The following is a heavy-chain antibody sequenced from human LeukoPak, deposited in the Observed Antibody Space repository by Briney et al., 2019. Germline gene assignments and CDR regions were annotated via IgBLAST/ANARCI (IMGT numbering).Heavy chain of an antibody. Sequence: ASVNVSCKASGYTFTGYYMHWVRQAPGQGLEWMGWINPNSGGTNYAQKFQGRVTMTRDTSISTAYMELSRLRSDDTAVYYCARAYCSGGSCYYRFFYWGQGTLATVSS. CDR1: GYTFTGYY. D-gene: IGHD2-15*01. J-gene: IGHJ4*02. CDR2: INPNSGGT. V-gene: IGHV1-2*02. CDR3: ARAYCSGGSCYYRFFY.